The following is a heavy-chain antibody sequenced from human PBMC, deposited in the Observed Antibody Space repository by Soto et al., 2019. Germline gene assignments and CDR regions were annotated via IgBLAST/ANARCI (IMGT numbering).Heavy chain of an antibody. CDR2: MDPHSGDT. V-gene: IGHV1-8*01. Sequence: SKACRDGVACRHRRWLRHATRKGLKWLGTMDPHSGDTVPAPKFQHRITMTTDTSTNSVYMELSSLRYDDTAVYYCARGGLYCNDTRGHCIGADVLVQGTTVTGSS. J-gene: IGHJ6*02. CDR1: RDGVACRH. D-gene: IGHD2-15*01. CDR3: ARGGLYCNDTRGHCIGADV.